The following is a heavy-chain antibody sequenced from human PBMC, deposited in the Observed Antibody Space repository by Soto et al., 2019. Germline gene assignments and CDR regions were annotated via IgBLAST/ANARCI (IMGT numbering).Heavy chain of an antibody. CDR1: GDTFKNCV. D-gene: IGHD3-10*01. V-gene: IGHV1-69*01. CDR2: IIPLFGTT. J-gene: IGHJ6*02. CDR3: AAELGFGNLSVV. Sequence: QVQVVQSGVEVRRPGSSVKVSCKASGDTFKNCVISWVRQAPGQGLEWMGGIIPLFGTTDFAQRFQGILTITTDESTTTDYMELSRLRSEDTATYYGAAELGFGNLSVVWGQGTTVIVSS.